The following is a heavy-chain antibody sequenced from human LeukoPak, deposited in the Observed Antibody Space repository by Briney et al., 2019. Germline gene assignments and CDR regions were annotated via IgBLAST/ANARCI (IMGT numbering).Heavy chain of an antibody. Sequence: GGSLRLSCAASGFTFSRYWMSWVRQAPGKGLEWVANIKQDGSEKYYVDSVKGRFTISRDNAKNSLYLQMNSLRAEDTAVYYCAREWGSSWYSYYYYMDVWGKGTTVTVSS. CDR1: GFTFSRYW. CDR3: AREWGSSWYSYYYYMDV. D-gene: IGHD6-13*01. J-gene: IGHJ6*03. V-gene: IGHV3-7*01. CDR2: IKQDGSEK.